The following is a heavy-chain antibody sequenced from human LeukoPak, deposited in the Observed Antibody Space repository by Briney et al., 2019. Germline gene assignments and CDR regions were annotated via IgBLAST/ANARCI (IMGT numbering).Heavy chain of an antibody. CDR1: GFTFDDYG. D-gene: IGHD3-9*01. CDR3: ARKGWLFPFDY. Sequence: GGSLRLSCAASGFTFDDYGMSWVRQAPGKGLEWVSGINWNGGSTGYADSVKGRFTISRDNAKNSLYLQMNSRRAEDTAVYYCARKGWLFPFDYWGQGTLVTVSS. J-gene: IGHJ4*02. CDR2: INWNGGST. V-gene: IGHV3-20*04.